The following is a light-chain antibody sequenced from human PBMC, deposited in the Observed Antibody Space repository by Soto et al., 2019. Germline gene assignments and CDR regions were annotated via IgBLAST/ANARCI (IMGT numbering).Light chain of an antibody. CDR3: KQYGSFPLP. V-gene: IGKV3-20*01. J-gene: IGKJ4*01. CDR1: QSVSSSY. Sequence: EIVLTQSPGTLSLSPGERATLSCRASQSVSSSYLAWYQQKPGQAPRLLIYGASSRATGIPDRFSGSGSGTDFTLTISRLEPVFFAVYYCKQYGSFPLPFVVGTQVDIK. CDR2: GAS.